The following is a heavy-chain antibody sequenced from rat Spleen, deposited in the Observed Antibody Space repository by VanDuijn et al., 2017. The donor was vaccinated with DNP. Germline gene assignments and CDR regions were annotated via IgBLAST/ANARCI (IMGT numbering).Heavy chain of an antibody. D-gene: IGHD1-3*01. CDR3: TRSYGSYDAMDA. J-gene: IGHJ4*01. CDR1: GFSLTGYS. V-gene: IGHV2-8*01. CDR2: MRYNGDT. Sequence: QVQLTESGPGLVQPSETLSLTCTVSGFSLTGYSVYWVRQPSGKGLEWMGRMRYNGDTSYNSALKSRLSISRDTSKNQVFLKMNSLQTDDTGTYYCTRSYGSYDAMDAWGQGTSVTVSS.